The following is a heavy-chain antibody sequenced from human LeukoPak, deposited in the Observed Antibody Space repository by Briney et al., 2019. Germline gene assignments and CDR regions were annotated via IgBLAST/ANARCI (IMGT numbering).Heavy chain of an antibody. V-gene: IGHV4-4*07. Sequence: PSETLSLTCSVAGDSISNYYWSWIRQPAGKGLECIARIYTSENTDYNPSLKSRVTMSVDTSKNQFSLRLSSVTAADTAVYYCARDHYGSGRGFYYMDVWGKGTTVTVSS. CDR1: GDSISNYY. D-gene: IGHD3-10*01. CDR2: IYTSENT. CDR3: ARDHYGSGRGFYYMDV. J-gene: IGHJ6*03.